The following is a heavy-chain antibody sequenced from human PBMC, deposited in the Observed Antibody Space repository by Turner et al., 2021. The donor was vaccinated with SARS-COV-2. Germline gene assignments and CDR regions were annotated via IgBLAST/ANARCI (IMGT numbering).Heavy chain of an antibody. V-gene: IGHV3-33*01. CDR2: IWYDGSKK. D-gene: IGHD3-3*01. CDR1: GFTFSSYG. CDR3: ARERRFGVVNPYYFDY. J-gene: IGHJ4*02. Sequence: QVQLVESGGGVVQPGRSLRLSCAASGFTFSSYGMHWVRQAPGKGLEWVAVIWYDGSKKYYADSVKGRFTISRDNSKNTLYLQMNSLRAEDTAVYYCARERRFGVVNPYYFDYWGQGTLVTVSS.